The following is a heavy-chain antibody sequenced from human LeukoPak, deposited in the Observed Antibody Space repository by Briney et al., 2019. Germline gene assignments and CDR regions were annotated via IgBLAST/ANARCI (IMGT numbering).Heavy chain of an antibody. CDR1: GYSFTNYW. V-gene: IGHV5-51*01. J-gene: IGHJ3*02. CDR3: ARQIDYHDSRGYSDAFDI. D-gene: IGHD3-22*01. CDR2: IYPGDSDS. Sequence: GESLKISCKGFGYSFTNYWIGWVRQMPGKGLEWMGIIYPGDSDSKYSPSFQGQVTMSVDKSISTAYLQWSSLKASDTAVYYCARQIDYHDSRGYSDAFDIWGQGTLVTVSS.